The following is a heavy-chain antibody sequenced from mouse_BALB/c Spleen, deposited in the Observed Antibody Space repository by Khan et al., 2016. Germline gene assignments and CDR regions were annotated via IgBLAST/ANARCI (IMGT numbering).Heavy chain of an antibody. Sequence: EVQLQESGPDLVKPSQSLSLTCTVTGYSIPSHYSWHWIRHFPGNKLEWMGYIHYSGSTNYNPSLKSRISITRDTSKNQFFLQLNSVTTEDTATYYWATSTSGYLYYFDYWGQGTTLTVSS. CDR1: GYSIPSHYS. V-gene: IGHV3-1*02. CDR2: IHYSGST. D-gene: IGHD3-1*01. J-gene: IGHJ2*01. CDR3: ATSTSGYLYYFDY.